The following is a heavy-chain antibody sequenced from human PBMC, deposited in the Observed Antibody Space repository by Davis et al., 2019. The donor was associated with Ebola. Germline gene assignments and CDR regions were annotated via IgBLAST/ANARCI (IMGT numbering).Heavy chain of an antibody. CDR2: ISSSGSTI. CDR3: ARDGYCSSTSCYTNISYYYYGMDV. D-gene: IGHD2-2*02. CDR1: GFTFSAYY. Sequence: GGSLRLSCAASGFTFSAYYMSWIRQAPGKGLAWVSYISSSGSTIYYADSVKGRFTISRDNAKNSLYLQMNSLRAEDTAVYYCARDGYCSSTSCYTNISYYYYGMDVWGQGTTVTVSS. V-gene: IGHV3-11*04. J-gene: IGHJ6*02.